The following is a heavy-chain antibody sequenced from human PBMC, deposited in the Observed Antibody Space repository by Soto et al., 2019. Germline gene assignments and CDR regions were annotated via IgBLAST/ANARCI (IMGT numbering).Heavy chain of an antibody. CDR3: ARARFKEYNFCPFDP. CDR2: IIPIFGTA. D-gene: IGHD6-6*01. Sequence: QVQLVQSGAEVKKPGSSVKVCCKASGGTFSSYAISWVRQAPGQGLEWMGGIIPIFGTANYAQKFQGRVTITADESTSTAYMELSSLRSEDTAVYYCARARFKEYNFCPFDPWGQGTLVTVSS. J-gene: IGHJ5*02. V-gene: IGHV1-69*01. CDR1: GGTFSSYA.